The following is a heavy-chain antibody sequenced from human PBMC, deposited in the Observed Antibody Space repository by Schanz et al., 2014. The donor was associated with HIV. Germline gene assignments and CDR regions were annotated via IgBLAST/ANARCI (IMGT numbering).Heavy chain of an antibody. CDR3: VRDAGAQWLDGDNWFDP. V-gene: IGHV3-33*01. CDR2: IWYDGSNR. D-gene: IGHD6-19*01. J-gene: IGHJ5*02. Sequence: QVQLVESGGGVVQPGRSLRLSCAASGFTFSNYGIHWVRQAPGKGLEWVAIIWYDGSNRYYADSVKGRFTISRDNSKNTVSLQMNSLRSEDTAVYYCVRDAGAQWLDGDNWFDPWGQGTLVTVSS. CDR1: GFTFSNYG.